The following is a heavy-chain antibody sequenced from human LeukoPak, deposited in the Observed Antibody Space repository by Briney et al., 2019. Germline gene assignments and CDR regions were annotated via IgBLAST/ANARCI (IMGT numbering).Heavy chain of an antibody. CDR2: ISSSSSYI. J-gene: IGHJ6*04. D-gene: IGHD3-10*01. CDR1: GFTLSSYS. CDR3: ARDRVEDYYGSGRPRGMDV. V-gene: IGHV3-21*01. Sequence: GGSLSLSCTASGFTLSSYSMNWVRQAPGKGREWVSFISSSSSYIYYADSVKGRFTISRDNAKNSLYLQMNSLRAEDTAVYYCARDRVEDYYGSGRPRGMDVWGKGTRVTVSS.